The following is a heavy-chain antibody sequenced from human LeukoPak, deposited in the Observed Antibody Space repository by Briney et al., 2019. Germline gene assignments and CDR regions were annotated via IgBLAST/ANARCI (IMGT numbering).Heavy chain of an antibody. J-gene: IGHJ4*02. Sequence: PSETLSLTCTVSGGSISSSSYYWGWIRQPPGKGLEWIGSIYYSGSTYYNPSLKSRVTISVDTSKNQFSLKLSSVTAADTAVYYCARLNPKERQQIGYWGQGTLVTVSS. CDR1: GGSISSSSYY. CDR3: ARLNPKERQQIGY. V-gene: IGHV4-39*01. CDR2: IYYSGST. D-gene: IGHD1-1*01.